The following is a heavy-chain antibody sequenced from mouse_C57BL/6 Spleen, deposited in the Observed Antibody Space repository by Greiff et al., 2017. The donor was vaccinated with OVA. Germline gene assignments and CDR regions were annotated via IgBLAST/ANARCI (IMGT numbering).Heavy chain of an antibody. V-gene: IGHV1-26*01. Sequence: EVQLQQSGPELVKPGASVKISCKASGYTFTDYYMNWVKQSHGKSLEWIGDINPNNGGTSYNQKFKGKATLTVDKSSSTAYMELRSLTSEDSAVYYCARGLYDYDGNYYAMDYWGQGTSVTVSS. CDR3: ARGLYDYDGNYYAMDY. D-gene: IGHD2-4*01. J-gene: IGHJ4*01. CDR1: GYTFTDYY. CDR2: INPNNGGT.